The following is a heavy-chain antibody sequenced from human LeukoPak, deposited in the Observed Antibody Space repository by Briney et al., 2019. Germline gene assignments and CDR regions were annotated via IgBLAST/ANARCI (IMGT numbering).Heavy chain of an antibody. CDR3: AKDGGPSAVGDY. V-gene: IGHV3-23*01. D-gene: IGHD1-26*01. CDR1: GFAFTSYA. J-gene: IGHJ4*02. CDR2: ISGSGNNT. Sequence: GGSLRLSCAASGFAFTSYAVSWVRQAPGKGLEWVSTISGSGNNTYSADSVKGRFTISRDKSKNTLYLQMNSLRAEDTATYYCAKDGGPSAVGDYWGQGTLVTVSS.